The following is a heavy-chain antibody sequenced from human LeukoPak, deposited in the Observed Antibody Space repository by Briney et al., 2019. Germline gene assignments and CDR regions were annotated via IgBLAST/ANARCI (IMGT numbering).Heavy chain of an antibody. CDR1: GGSISSYY. CDR3: ARRSSESFDF. CDR2: IYYNGRA. V-gene: IGHV4-59*08. D-gene: IGHD3-22*01. Sequence: SETLSLTCTASGGSISSYYWAWIRQPPGKGLEWIGYIYYNGRATYNPSLKSRVTISVGTSKNQFSLKLSSVTAADTAVYYCARRSSESFDFWGQGTLVTVSS. J-gene: IGHJ4*02.